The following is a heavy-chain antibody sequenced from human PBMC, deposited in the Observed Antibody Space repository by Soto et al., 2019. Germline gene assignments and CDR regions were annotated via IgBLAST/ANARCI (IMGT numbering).Heavy chain of an antibody. CDR2: INPSGGST. Sequence: ASVKVSCKASGYTFTSYYMHWVRQAPGQGLEWMGIINPSGGSTSYAQKFQGRVTMTRDTSTSTVYMELSSLRSEDTAVYYCARDPYSPVDTTYYYYYYGMDVWGQGTTVTVSS. V-gene: IGHV1-46*01. CDR3: ARDPYSPVDTTYYYYYYGMDV. J-gene: IGHJ6*02. D-gene: IGHD5-18*01. CDR1: GYTFTSYY.